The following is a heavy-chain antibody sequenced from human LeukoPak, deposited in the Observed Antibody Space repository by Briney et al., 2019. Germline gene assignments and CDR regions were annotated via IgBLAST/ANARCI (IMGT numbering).Heavy chain of an antibody. Sequence: SETLSLTCAVSGYSISSGYYWGWIRQPPGKGLEWIGSIYHSGSTYYNPSLKSRVTISVDTSKNQFSLKLSSVNAAATAVYYCARRVDYYDSSGYVGAFDIWGQGTMVTVSS. CDR2: IYHSGST. CDR3: ARRVDYYDSSGYVGAFDI. J-gene: IGHJ3*02. CDR1: GYSISSGYY. V-gene: IGHV4-38-2*01. D-gene: IGHD3-22*01.